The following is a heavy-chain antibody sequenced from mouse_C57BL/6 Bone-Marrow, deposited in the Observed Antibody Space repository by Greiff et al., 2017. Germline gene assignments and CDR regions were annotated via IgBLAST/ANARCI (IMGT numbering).Heavy chain of an antibody. CDR2: IHPNSGST. CDR1: GYTFTSYW. J-gene: IGHJ4*01. D-gene: IGHD2-4*01. CDR3: ARLYDYRRGAMDY. Sequence: VQLQQPGAELVKPGASVKLSCKASGYTFTSYWMHWVKQRPGQGLEWIGMIHPNSGSTNYNEKFKSKDTLTVDKSSSTAYMQLSSLTSEDSAVYYCARLYDYRRGAMDYWGQGTSVTVSS. V-gene: IGHV1-64*01.